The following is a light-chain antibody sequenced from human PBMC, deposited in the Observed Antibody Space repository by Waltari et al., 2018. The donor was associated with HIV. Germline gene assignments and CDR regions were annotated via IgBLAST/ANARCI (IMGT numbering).Light chain of an antibody. CDR2: EVS. CDR1: SSVVGSYEL. CDR3: CSYAGSSTHV. V-gene: IGLV2-23*02. J-gene: IGLJ1*01. Sequence: QSALTQPASVSGSPGQSITISCTGTSSVVGSYELVSWYQTHPDKAPKLLIYEVSKRPSAVSNRFSGSKSGNTVSLTISGRQAEDEADYYCCSYAGSSTHVFGGGTKVTVL.